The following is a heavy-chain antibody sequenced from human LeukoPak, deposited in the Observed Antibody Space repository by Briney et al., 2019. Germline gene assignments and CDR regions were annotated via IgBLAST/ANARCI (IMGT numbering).Heavy chain of an antibody. CDR1: GGSISSGGYY. V-gene: IGHV4-31*03. CDR2: IYYSGST. D-gene: IGHD7-27*01. CDR3: ARVTRGDYCFDY. J-gene: IGHJ4*02. Sequence: SQTLSLTCTVSGGSISSGGYYWSWIRQHPGKGLEWIGYIYYSGSTYYNPSLKSRVTISVDTSKNQFPLKLSSVTAADTAVYYCARVTRGDYCFDYWGQGTLVTVSS.